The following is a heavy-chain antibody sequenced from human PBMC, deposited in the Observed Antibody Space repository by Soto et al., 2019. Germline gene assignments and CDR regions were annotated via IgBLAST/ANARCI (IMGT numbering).Heavy chain of an antibody. D-gene: IGHD4-4*01. Sequence: QLQLQESGSGLVKPSQTLSLTCAVSGGSISSGGYSWSWIRQPPGKVLEWIGYIYHRGSAYYNPSLKGRVTISVDRSKNQFSLRLSCVTAADTAGYYCDRAHSNFDNWFDPWGQGTLVTVSS. J-gene: IGHJ5*02. CDR1: GGSISSGGYS. V-gene: IGHV4-30-2*01. CDR3: DRAHSNFDNWFDP. CDR2: IYHRGSA.